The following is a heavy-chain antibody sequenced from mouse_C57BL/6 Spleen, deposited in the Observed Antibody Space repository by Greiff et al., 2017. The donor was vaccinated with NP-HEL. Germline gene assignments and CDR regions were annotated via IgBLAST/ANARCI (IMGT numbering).Heavy chain of an antibody. D-gene: IGHD1-1*01. CDR1: GFNIKDYY. CDR3: TTLDYYGSSYRYWYFDV. J-gene: IGHJ1*03. CDR2: IDPEDGDT. Sequence: VQLKQSGAELVRPGASVKLSCTASGFNIKDYYMHWVKQRPEQGLEWIGRIDPEDGDTEYAPKFQGKATMTADTSSNPAYLQLSSLTSEDTAVYYCTTLDYYGSSYRYWYFDVWGTGTTVTVSS. V-gene: IGHV14-1*01.